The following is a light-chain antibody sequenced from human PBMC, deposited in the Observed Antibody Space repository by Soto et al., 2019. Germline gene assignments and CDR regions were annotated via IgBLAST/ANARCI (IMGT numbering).Light chain of an antibody. J-gene: IGKJ5*01. Sequence: DIQMTQSTSSLSASVGDTVTITCRASQGISTLLAWYQQKPGKAPKSLIYFASSLQSGVPSRFTGSGSGIDFTLTISSLQPEDFATYYYQQFHSYPITFGQGTRLEIK. CDR1: QGISTL. CDR3: QQFHSYPIT. V-gene: IGKV1D-16*01. CDR2: FAS.